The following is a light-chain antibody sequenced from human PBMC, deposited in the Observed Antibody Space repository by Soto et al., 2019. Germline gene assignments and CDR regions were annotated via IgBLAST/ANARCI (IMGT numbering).Light chain of an antibody. CDR1: QSVNNNY. V-gene: IGKV3-20*01. CDR2: GAS. CDR3: QQYGSSFT. Sequence: EIVLTQSPGTPSLSPGERATLSCRASQSVNNNYLAWYRQKPGQGTRLLIYGASTRLTGIPDRFSGSGSGTDFPLTITRLEPEDFAVYYCQQYGSSFTFGQGTRLDIK. J-gene: IGKJ5*01.